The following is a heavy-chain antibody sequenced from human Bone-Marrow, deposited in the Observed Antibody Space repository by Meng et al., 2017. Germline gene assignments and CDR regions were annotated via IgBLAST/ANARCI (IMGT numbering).Heavy chain of an antibody. V-gene: IGHV3-15*01. D-gene: IGHD6-13*01. Sequence: EVQLVESGGGLEKPGGSLRRSCVASGLSFTDAWMSWVRQAPGKGLEWVGRIKRNSDGGTIDYAAPVKGRFTISRDDSKNTLYLQMDSLITEDTAVYFCATGAAAADHWGQGTLVTVSS. J-gene: IGHJ4*02. CDR2: IKRNSDGGTI. CDR1: GLSFTDAW. CDR3: ATGAAAADH.